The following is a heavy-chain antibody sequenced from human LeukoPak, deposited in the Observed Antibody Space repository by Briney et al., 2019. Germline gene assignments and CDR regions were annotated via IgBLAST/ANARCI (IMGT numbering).Heavy chain of an antibody. CDR3: ARAGYYGSGTHPGYYYYYYMDV. D-gene: IGHD3-10*01. Sequence: GASVKVSCKASGYTFTGYYMHWVRQAPGQGLEWMGWINPNSGGTNYAQKFQGRVTMTRDTSISTAYMELSRLRSDDTAVYYCARAGYYGSGTHPGYYYYYYMDVWGKGTTVTISS. V-gene: IGHV1-2*02. CDR1: GYTFTGYY. J-gene: IGHJ6*03. CDR2: INPNSGGT.